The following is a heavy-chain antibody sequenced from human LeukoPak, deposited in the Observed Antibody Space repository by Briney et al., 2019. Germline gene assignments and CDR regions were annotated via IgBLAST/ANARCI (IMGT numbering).Heavy chain of an antibody. CDR3: ARRLRAHWYFDL. D-gene: IGHD1-26*01. CDR1: GGSISSYY. CDR2: IYYSGST. V-gene: IGHV4-59*01. J-gene: IGHJ2*01. Sequence: SETLSLTCTVSGGSISSYYWSWIRQPPAKGLEWVGYIYYSGSTNYNPSLKSRVTISVDTSKNQFSLKQSSVTAADTAVYYCARRLRAHWYFDLWGRGTLVTVSS.